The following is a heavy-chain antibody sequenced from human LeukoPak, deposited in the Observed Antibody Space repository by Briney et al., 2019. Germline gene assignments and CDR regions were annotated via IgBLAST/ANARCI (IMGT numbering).Heavy chain of an antibody. D-gene: IGHD5-18*01. J-gene: IGHJ5*02. V-gene: IGHV4-61*01. Sequence: SETLSLTCTVSGGSISSSSYYWSWIRQPPGKGLEWIGYIYYSGSTNYNPSLKSRVTISVDTSKNQFSLKLSSVTAADTAVYYCARVRKQPYQRNNWFDPWGQGTLVTVSS. CDR1: GGSISSSSYY. CDR2: IYYSGST. CDR3: ARVRKQPYQRNNWFDP.